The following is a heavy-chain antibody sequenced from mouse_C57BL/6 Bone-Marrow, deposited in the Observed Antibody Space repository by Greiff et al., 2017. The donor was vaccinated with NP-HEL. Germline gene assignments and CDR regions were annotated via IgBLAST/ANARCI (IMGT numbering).Heavy chain of an antibody. D-gene: IGHD1-1*01. J-gene: IGHJ2*01. CDR2: INPSSGYT. CDR3: AGFLYGHYFDY. CDR1: GYTFTSYT. Sequence: VQLQQSGAELARPGASVKMSCKASGYTFTSYTMHWVKQRPGQGLEWIGYINPSSGYTKYNQKFKDKATLTADKSSSTAYMQLSSLTSEDSAVYYCAGFLYGHYFDYWGQGTTLTVSS. V-gene: IGHV1-4*01.